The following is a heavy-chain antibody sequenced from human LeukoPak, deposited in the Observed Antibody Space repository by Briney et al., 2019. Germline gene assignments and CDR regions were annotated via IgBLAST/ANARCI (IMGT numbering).Heavy chain of an antibody. D-gene: IGHD3-10*01. J-gene: IGHJ6*03. CDR3: ARTITMVRGVIITMDYYYYYMDV. CDR2: ISAYNGNT. V-gene: IGHV1-18*01. Sequence: ASVKVSCKASGGTFSSYAISWVRQAPGQGLEWMGWISAYNGNTNYAQKLQGRVTMTTDTSTSTAYMELRSLRSDDTAVYYCARTITMVRGVIITMDYYYYYMDVWGKGTTVTISS. CDR1: GGTFSSYA.